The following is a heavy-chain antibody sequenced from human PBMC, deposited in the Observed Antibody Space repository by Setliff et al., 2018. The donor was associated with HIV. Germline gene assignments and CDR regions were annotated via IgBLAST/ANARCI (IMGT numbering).Heavy chain of an antibody. CDR1: GGFISNFY. V-gene: IGHV4-59*12. CDR3: ARRAFKDGYKRSYFDY. D-gene: IGHD5-12*01. CDR2: IYNSGAT. J-gene: IGHJ4*02. Sequence: SETLSLTCTVSGGFISNFYWSWIRQTPGKGLEWIGHIYNSGATNYNPSLKSRVTISLATSKNQFSLNLRSVTATDTAVYYCARRAFKDGYKRSYFDYWGQGTLVTVSS.